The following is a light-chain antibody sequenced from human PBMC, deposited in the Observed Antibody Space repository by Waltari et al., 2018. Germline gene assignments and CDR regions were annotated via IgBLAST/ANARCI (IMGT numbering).Light chain of an antibody. J-gene: IGLJ1*01. Sequence: QSALTQPAPVSGSPGQSITISCTGTSSDVGGYNSVPWYQQHPGKAPKLMIYEVSNRPSGVSNRFSGSKSGNTASLTISGLQAEDEADYYCSSYTSSSTLVFGTGTKVTVL. CDR2: EVS. V-gene: IGLV2-14*01. CDR1: SSDVGGYNS. CDR3: SSYTSSSTLV.